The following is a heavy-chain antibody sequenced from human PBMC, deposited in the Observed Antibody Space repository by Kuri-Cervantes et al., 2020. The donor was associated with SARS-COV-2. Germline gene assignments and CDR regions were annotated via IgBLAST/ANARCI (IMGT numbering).Heavy chain of an antibody. CDR2: IGSRSSST. Sequence: GGSLRLSCAASGFTFSSYAMSWVRQASGKGLEWVSSIGSRSSSTYYSDSVRGRFTISRDNAKNSLYLQMNSLRAEDTAVYYCARDPSQGRADIWGQGTMVTVSS. CDR3: ARDPSQGRADI. V-gene: IGHV3-21*01. J-gene: IGHJ3*02. CDR1: GFTFSSYA.